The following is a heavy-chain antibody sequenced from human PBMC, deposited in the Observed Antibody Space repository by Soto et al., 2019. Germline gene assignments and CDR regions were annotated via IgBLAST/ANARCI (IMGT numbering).Heavy chain of an antibody. CDR1: GFTFGDYA. Sequence: GGSLRLSCTASGFTFGDYAMSWFRQAPGKGLEWVGFIRSKAYGGTTEYAASVKGRFTISRDDSKSIAYLQMNSLKTEDTAVYYCTRLLLWFGEFYFDYWGQGTLVTVSS. CDR3: TRLLLWFGEFYFDY. V-gene: IGHV3-49*03. CDR2: IRSKAYGGTT. D-gene: IGHD3-10*01. J-gene: IGHJ4*02.